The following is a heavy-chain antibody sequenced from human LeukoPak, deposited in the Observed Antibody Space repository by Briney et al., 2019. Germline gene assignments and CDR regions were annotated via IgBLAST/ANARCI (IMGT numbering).Heavy chain of an antibody. D-gene: IGHD1-26*01. J-gene: IGHJ5*02. V-gene: IGHV2-5*01. CDR2: IYWNDDK. CDR3: AHALPIVGATKDGGEPFDP. Sequence: SGPTLVEPAQTLTLTCTFSGFSLSTSGVGVGWIRQPPGKALEWLALIYWNDDKRYSPSLKSRLTITKDTSKNQVVLTMTNMDPVDTATYYCAHALPIVGATKDGGEPFDPWGQGTLVTVSS. CDR1: GFSLSTSGVG.